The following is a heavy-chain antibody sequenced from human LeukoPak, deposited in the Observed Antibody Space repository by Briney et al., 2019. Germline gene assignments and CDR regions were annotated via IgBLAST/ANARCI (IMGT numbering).Heavy chain of an antibody. CDR2: IYYSGRT. J-gene: IGHJ3*02. Sequence: SETLSLTCTVSGGSVSSGSYYWSWIRQPPGKGLEWIGYIYYSGRTNYNPSLKSRVTISVDTSKNQFSLKLSSVTAADTAVYYCASLYDYVWGSYRENAFDIWGQGTMVTVSS. CDR1: GGSVSSGSYY. V-gene: IGHV4-61*01. D-gene: IGHD3-16*02. CDR3: ASLYDYVWGSYRENAFDI.